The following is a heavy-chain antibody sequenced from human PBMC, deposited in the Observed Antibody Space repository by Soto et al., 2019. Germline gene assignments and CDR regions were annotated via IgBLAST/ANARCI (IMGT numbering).Heavy chain of an antibody. Sequence: PSETLSLTCTVSGGSISSSSYYWGWIRQPPGKGLEWIGSIYYSGSTYYNPSLKSRVTISVDTSKNQFSLKLSSVTAADTVVYYCARLDRFLEWLSFFDYWGQGTLVTVSS. CDR1: GGSISSSSYY. J-gene: IGHJ4*02. V-gene: IGHV4-39*01. CDR2: IYYSGST. D-gene: IGHD3-3*01. CDR3: ARLDRFLEWLSFFDY.